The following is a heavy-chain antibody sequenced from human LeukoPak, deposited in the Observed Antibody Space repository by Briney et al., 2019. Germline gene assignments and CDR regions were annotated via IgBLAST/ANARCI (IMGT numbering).Heavy chain of an antibody. J-gene: IGHJ6*03. D-gene: IGHD2-2*01. CDR2: ISSSGSTI. CDR3: ARVGYCSSTSCLYYYYYMDV. Sequence: GGSLRLSCAASGFTFSDYYMSWIRQDPGKGLEWVSYISSSGSTIYYADSVKGRFTISRDNAKKSLYLQMNSLRAEDTAVYYCARVGYCSSTSCLYYYYYMDVWGKGTTVTVSS. CDR1: GFTFSDYY. V-gene: IGHV3-11*01.